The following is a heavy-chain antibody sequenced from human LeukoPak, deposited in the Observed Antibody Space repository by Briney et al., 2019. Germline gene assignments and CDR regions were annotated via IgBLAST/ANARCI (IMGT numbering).Heavy chain of an antibody. CDR2: ISYGGST. CDR3: ARDPTGSWYFDN. Sequence: SETLSLTCTVSGVSISSYYWSWIRQPPGKRLEWIGYISYGGSTNYNPSLKSRVTISVDTSKNQFSLKLSSVTAADPAVYYCARDPTGSWYFDNWGQGTLVTVSS. CDR1: GVSISSYY. D-gene: IGHD6-13*01. V-gene: IGHV4-59*01. J-gene: IGHJ4*02.